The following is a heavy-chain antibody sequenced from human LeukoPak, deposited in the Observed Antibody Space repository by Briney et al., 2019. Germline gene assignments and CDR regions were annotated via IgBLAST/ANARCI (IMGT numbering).Heavy chain of an antibody. Sequence: GRSLRLSCAASGFTFSSYGMHWVRRAPGKGLEWVAVISYDGSNKYYADSVKGRFTISRDNSKNTLYLQMNSLRAEDTAVYYCAKHAGSSLDYWGQGTLVTVSS. J-gene: IGHJ4*02. D-gene: IGHD3-10*01. CDR1: GFTFSSYG. V-gene: IGHV3-30*18. CDR2: ISYDGSNK. CDR3: AKHAGSSLDY.